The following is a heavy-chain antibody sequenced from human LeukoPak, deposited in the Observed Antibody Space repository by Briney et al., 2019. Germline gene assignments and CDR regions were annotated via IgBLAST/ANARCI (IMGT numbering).Heavy chain of an antibody. CDR3: ARAIRVGATLYYFDY. J-gene: IGHJ4*02. CDR2: IYYSGST. V-gene: IGHV4-31*03. Sequence: SETLSLTCTVSGGSISSGGYYWSWLRQHPGKGLEWIGYIYYSGSTHYNPSLKSRVTISVDTSKNQFSLKLSSVTAADTAVYYCARAIRVGATLYYFDYWGQGTLVTVSS. CDR1: GGSISSGGYY. D-gene: IGHD1-26*01.